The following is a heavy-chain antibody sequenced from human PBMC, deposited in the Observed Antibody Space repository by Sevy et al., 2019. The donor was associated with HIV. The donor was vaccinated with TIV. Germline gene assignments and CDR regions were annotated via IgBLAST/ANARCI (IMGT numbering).Heavy chain of an antibody. CDR3: AREGSSIVVVVAATDDAFDI. Sequence: GGSLRLSCAASGFTFSSYAMHWVRQAPGKGLEWVAVISYDGSNKYYADSVKGRFTISRDNSTNTLYLQMNSLRAEDTAVYYCAREGSSIVVVVAATDDAFDIWGQGTMVTVSS. D-gene: IGHD2-15*01. J-gene: IGHJ3*02. CDR2: ISYDGSNK. V-gene: IGHV3-30*04. CDR1: GFTFSSYA.